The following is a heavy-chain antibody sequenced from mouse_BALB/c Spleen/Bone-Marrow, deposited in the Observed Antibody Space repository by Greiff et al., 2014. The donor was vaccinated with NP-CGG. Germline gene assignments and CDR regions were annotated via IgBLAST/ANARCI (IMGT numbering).Heavy chain of an antibody. V-gene: IGHV5-9-3*01. J-gene: IGHJ4*01. D-gene: IGHD4-1*01. Sequence: VQLKESGGGLVKPGGSLKLSCAASGFTFSSYAMSWVRQTPEKRLEWVATINSGGSYTYYPDSVKGRFTISRDNAKNTLYLQMSSLRSEDTAMYYCARGDWDEAMDYWGQETSVTVST. CDR2: INSGGSYT. CDR3: ARGDWDEAMDY. CDR1: GFTFSSYA.